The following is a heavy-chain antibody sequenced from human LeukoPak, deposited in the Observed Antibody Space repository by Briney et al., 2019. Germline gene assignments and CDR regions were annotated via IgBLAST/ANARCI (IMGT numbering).Heavy chain of an antibody. V-gene: IGHV3-15*01. CDR1: GFTVGSAW. CDR2: IKSKTDGGTT. J-gene: IGHJ4*02. D-gene: IGHD3-22*01. Sequence: GGSLRLSCAASGFTVGSAWMSWVRQAPGKGLEWVGRIKSKTDGGTTDYAAPVKGRFTISRDDSKNTLYLQMNSLKTEDTAVYYCTTDPPPYYYDSSGYYFDYFDYWGQGTLVTVSS. CDR3: TTDPPPYYYDSSGYYFDYFDY.